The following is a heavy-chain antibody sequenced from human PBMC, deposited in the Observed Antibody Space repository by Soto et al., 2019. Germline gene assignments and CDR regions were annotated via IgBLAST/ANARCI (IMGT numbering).Heavy chain of an antibody. CDR3: ASPIVGATRFDY. D-gene: IGHD1-26*01. CDR1: GGSISSYY. CDR2: IYYSGST. J-gene: IGHJ4*02. V-gene: IGHV4-59*01. Sequence: SETLSLTCTVSGGSISSYYWSWIRQPPGKGLEWIGYIYYSGSTNYNPSLKSRVTISVDTSKNQFSLKLSSVTAADTAVYYCASPIVGATRFDYWGQGTLVTVSS.